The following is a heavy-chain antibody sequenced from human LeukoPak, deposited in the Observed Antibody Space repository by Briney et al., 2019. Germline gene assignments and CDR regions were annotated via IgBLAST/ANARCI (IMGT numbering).Heavy chain of an antibody. J-gene: IGHJ4*02. CDR2: ITPNNGAT. Sequence: ASVKVSCKASGYTFTGYYMHWLRQAPGQGLEWMGYITPNNGATNYAPKFQDRVTMTRDTSLTTTYTELSRLTSDDTAVYYCSTEDKYCSSPTCGDFWGQGTLVTVSS. CDR1: GYTFTGYY. CDR3: STEDKYCSSPTCGDF. D-gene: IGHD2-2*01. V-gene: IGHV1-2*02.